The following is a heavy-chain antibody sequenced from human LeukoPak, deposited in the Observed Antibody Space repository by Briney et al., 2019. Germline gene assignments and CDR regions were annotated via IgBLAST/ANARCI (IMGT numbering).Heavy chain of an antibody. J-gene: IGHJ4*02. Sequence: GGSLRLSCAASGFTFNNYAMSRVRQAPGKGLEWVSTISGSDDNTYYADSVKGRFTISRDISKNTLYLQMNSLRADDTALYYCANDFDHWGQGTLVTVSS. CDR2: ISGSDDNT. CDR1: GFTFNNYA. V-gene: IGHV3-23*01. CDR3: ANDFDH.